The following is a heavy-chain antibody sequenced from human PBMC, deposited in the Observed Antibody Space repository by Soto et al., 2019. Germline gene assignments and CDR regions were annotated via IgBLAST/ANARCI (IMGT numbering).Heavy chain of an antibody. D-gene: IGHD3-9*01. J-gene: IGHJ6*03. CDR1: DFAFTNAW. CDR2: ISWNSGSI. Sequence: GGSLRLSCAASDFAFTNAWINWVRQAPGKGLEWVSGISWNSGSIGYADSVKGRFTISRDNAKNSLYLQMNSLRAEDTALYYCAKGPYDIYYYMDVWGKGTTVTVSS. V-gene: IGHV3-9*01. CDR3: AKGPYDIYYYMDV.